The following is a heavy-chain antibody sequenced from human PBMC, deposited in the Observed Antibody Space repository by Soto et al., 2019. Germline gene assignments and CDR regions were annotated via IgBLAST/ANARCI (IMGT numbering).Heavy chain of an antibody. CDR1: GGSISTYH. J-gene: IGHJ4*02. V-gene: IGHV4-4*07. Sequence: SETLSLTCSVSGGSISTYHWSWIRQPPGKGLEWIGRIYASGSTRYNPAFESPITISIDKSKNQFSLKLRPVTAADTAMYYCARALAESSGYTDHWGPGALVTVSS. D-gene: IGHD5-12*01. CDR3: ARALAESSGYTDH. CDR2: IYASGST.